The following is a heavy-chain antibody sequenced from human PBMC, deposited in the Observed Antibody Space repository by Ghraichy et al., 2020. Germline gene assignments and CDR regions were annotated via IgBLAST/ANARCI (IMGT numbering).Heavy chain of an antibody. CDR1: GFTFSSHG. D-gene: IGHD4-23*01. CDR2: ISYDGINK. CDR3: AKDRHTNDLYGRNPLDY. V-gene: IGHV3-30*18. Sequence: GESLNISCAASGFTFSSHGMHWVRQAPGKGLEWVTFISYDGINKYYADSVKGRFTISRDSSTNTLYLQMNSLRAEDTALYYCAKDRHTNDLYGRNPLDYWGQGTLVTV. J-gene: IGHJ4*02.